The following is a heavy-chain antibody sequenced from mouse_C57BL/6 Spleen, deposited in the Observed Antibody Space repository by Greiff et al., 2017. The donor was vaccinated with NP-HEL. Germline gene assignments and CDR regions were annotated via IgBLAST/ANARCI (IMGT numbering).Heavy chain of an antibody. D-gene: IGHD1-1*01. Sequence: QVQLKESGAELVKPGASVKISCKASGYAFSSYWMNWVKQRPGKGLEWIGQIYPGDGDTNYNGKFKGKATLTADKSSSTAYMQLSSLTSEESAVYFCARGNYGSSNYFDDWGQGTTLTVSS. CDR3: ARGNYGSSNYFDD. V-gene: IGHV1-80*01. CDR2: IYPGDGDT. CDR1: GYAFSSYW. J-gene: IGHJ2*01.